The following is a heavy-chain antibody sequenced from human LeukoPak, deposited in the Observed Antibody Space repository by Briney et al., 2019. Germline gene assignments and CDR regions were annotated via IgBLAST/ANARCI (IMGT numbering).Heavy chain of an antibody. V-gene: IGHV3-9*01. D-gene: IGHD6-13*01. J-gene: IGHJ4*02. CDR3: ARGRIAAAHDY. CDR1: GFTFDDYA. CDR2: ISWNSGSI. Sequence: GGSLRLSCAASGFTFDDYAMHWVRQAPGKGLEWVSGISWNSGSIGYADSVKGRFTISRDNAKNSLYLQMNSLRAEDTAVYYCARGRIAAAHDYWGQGTLVTVSS.